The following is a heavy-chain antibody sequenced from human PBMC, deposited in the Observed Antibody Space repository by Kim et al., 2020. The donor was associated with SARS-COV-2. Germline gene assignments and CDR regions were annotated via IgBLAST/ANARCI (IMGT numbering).Heavy chain of an antibody. D-gene: IGHD2-15*01. V-gene: IGHV3-33*01. Sequence: GGSLRLSCAASGFTFSSYGMHWVRQAPGKGLEWVAVIWYDGSNKYYADSVKGRFTISRDNSKNTLYLQMNSLRAEDTAVYYCARDTLVVVAATGSGMDVWGQGTTVTVSS. J-gene: IGHJ6*02. CDR1: GFTFSSYG. CDR3: ARDTLVVVAATGSGMDV. CDR2: IWYDGSNK.